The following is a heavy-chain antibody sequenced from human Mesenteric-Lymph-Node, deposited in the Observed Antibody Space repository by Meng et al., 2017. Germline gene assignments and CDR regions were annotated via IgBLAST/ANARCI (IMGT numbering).Heavy chain of an antibody. CDR3: ARVVRNHDYGDYVLDY. V-gene: IGHV1-46*01. D-gene: IGHD4-17*01. CDR2: INPSGGST. Sequence: ASVKVSCKASGYTFTSYYMHWVRQAPGQGLEWMGIINPSGGSTSYAQKFQGRVTMTRDTSTSTVYMELSSLRSEDTAVYYCARVVRNHDYGDYVLDYWGQGTLVTVSS. CDR1: GYTFTSYY. J-gene: IGHJ4*02.